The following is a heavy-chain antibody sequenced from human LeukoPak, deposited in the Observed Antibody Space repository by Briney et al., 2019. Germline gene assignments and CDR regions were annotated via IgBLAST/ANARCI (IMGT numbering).Heavy chain of an antibody. CDR2: ISGSGGST. CDR3: AKAITMVRGVIFPYYYGMDV. CDR1: GFTFSSYA. Sequence: GGSLRLSCAASGFTFSSYAMSWVRQAPGKGLEWVSAISGSGGSTYYADSVKGRFTISRDNSKNTLYLQMNSLRAEDTAVYYCAKAITMVRGVIFPYYYGMDVWGQGTTVTVSS. J-gene: IGHJ6*02. V-gene: IGHV3-23*01. D-gene: IGHD3-10*01.